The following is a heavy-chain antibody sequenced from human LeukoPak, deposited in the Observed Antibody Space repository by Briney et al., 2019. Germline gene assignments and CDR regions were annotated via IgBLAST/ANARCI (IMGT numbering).Heavy chain of an antibody. V-gene: IGHV1-69*04. CDR2: IIPILGIA. CDR3: AMGYSGYEWARKFLDWFDP. CDR1: GYTFTSYD. Sequence: SVKVSCKASGYTFTSYDINWVRQAPGQGLEWMGRIIPILGIANYAQKFQGRVTITADKSTSTAYMELSSLRSEDTAVYYCAMGYSGYEWARKFLDWFDPWGQGTLVTVSS. D-gene: IGHD5-12*01. J-gene: IGHJ5*02.